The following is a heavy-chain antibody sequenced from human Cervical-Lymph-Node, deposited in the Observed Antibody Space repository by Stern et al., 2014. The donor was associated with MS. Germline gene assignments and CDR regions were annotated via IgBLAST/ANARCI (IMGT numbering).Heavy chain of an antibody. CDR2: ISSSGSTI. Sequence: VQLLQSGGGLVKPGGSLRLSCAASGFTFSDYYMSWIRQAPGKGLEWGSYISSSGSTIYYADSVKGRFTISRDNAKNSLYLQMNSLRAEDTAVYYCARGPRVPAVIPDFDYWGQGTLVTVSS. CDR3: ARGPRVPAVIPDFDY. CDR1: GFTFSDYY. J-gene: IGHJ4*02. D-gene: IGHD2-2*01. V-gene: IGHV3-11*01.